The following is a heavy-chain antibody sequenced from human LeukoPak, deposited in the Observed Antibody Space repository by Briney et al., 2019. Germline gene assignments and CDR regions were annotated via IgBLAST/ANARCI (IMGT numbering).Heavy chain of an antibody. D-gene: IGHD6-19*01. CDR3: ARGSYSSGPGAFDI. Sequence: ASVKVSCKASGYTFTVYYMHWVRQAPGQGLEWMGWINPNSGGTNYAQKFQGWVTMTRDTSISTAYMELSRLRSDDTAVYYCARGSYSSGPGAFDIWGQGTMVTVSS. CDR2: INPNSGGT. J-gene: IGHJ3*02. V-gene: IGHV1-2*04. CDR1: GYTFTVYY.